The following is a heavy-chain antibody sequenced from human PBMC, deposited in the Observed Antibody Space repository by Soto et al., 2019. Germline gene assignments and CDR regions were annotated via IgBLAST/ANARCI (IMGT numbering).Heavy chain of an antibody. CDR3: ARGSGITIFGVVISHFDY. Sequence: QVQLVQSGAEVKKPGSSVKVSCNDSVGTFSSYAISWVRQAPGHGLEWMGGIIPIFGTANYAQKVQCRVTITEDESTSTAYMELSSLRAEDTAVYYCARGSGITIFGVVISHFDYWGQGTLVTVSS. V-gene: IGHV1-69*01. J-gene: IGHJ4*02. CDR2: IIPIFGTA. CDR1: VGTFSSYA. D-gene: IGHD3-3*01.